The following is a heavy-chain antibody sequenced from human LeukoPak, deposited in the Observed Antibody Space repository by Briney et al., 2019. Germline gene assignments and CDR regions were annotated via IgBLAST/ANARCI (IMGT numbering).Heavy chain of an antibody. CDR3: ARSSEGRYYYDSSGYSYYYYYMDV. CDR2: IYYSGST. CDR1: GGSISSSSYY. V-gene: IGHV4-39*07. Sequence: PSETLSLTCTVSGGSISSSSYYWGWIRQPPGKGLEWSGSIYYSGSTYYNPSLKSRFTISVDTSKNQFSLKLSFVTAADPAVYYCARSSEGRYYYDSSGYSYYYYYMDVWGKGTTVTISS. D-gene: IGHD3-22*01. J-gene: IGHJ6*03.